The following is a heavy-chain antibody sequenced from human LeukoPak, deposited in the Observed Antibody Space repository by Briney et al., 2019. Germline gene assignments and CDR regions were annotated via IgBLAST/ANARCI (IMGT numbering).Heavy chain of an antibody. J-gene: IGHJ4*02. D-gene: IGHD6-19*01. CDR2: IYSGGST. Sequence: GGSLRVSCAASGFTVSSNYMSWVRQAPGKGLEWVSVIYSGGSTYYADSVKGRFTISRDNSKNTLYLQMNSLRAEDTAVYYCARDRRSSGWSAIRGYYFDYWGQGTLVTVSS. CDR3: ARDRRSSGWSAIRGYYFDY. V-gene: IGHV3-66*01. CDR1: GFTVSSNY.